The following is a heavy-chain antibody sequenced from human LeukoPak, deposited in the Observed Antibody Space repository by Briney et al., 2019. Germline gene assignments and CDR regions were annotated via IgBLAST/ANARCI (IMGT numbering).Heavy chain of an antibody. CDR1: GFTFSNYG. J-gene: IGHJ1*01. Sequence: GGSLRLSCAASGFTFSNYGMHWVRQAPGKRLEWVAFIRFDGSNKYYADSVKGRFTISRDNAKNSLYLQMNSLRAEDTAVYYCARGSDFWTTGYFQHWGQGTLVTVSS. CDR3: ARGSDFWTTGYFQH. D-gene: IGHD3-3*01. CDR2: IRFDGSNK. V-gene: IGHV3-30*02.